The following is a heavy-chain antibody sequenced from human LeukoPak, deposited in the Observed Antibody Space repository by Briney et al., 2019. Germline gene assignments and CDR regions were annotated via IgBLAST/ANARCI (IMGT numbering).Heavy chain of an antibody. Sequence: ASVKVSCKASGYTFTSYGISWVRQAPRQGLEWMGWISAYNGNTNYAQKLQGRVTMTTDTSTSTAYMELRSLRSDDTAVYYCAREYCSSTSCYAGWFDPWGQGTLVTVSS. D-gene: IGHD2-2*01. CDR1: GYTFTSYG. V-gene: IGHV1-18*01. CDR2: ISAYNGNT. CDR3: AREYCSSTSCYAGWFDP. J-gene: IGHJ5*02.